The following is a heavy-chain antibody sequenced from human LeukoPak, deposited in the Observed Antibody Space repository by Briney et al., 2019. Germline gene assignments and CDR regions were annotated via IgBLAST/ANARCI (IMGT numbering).Heavy chain of an antibody. CDR2: IYYSGST. CDR1: GGSISSSSYY. J-gene: IGHJ4*02. Sequence: PSETLSLTCTVSGGSISSSSYYWGWIRQPPGKGLEWIGSIYYSGSTYYNPSLKSRVTISVDTSKNQFSLKLSSVTAADTAVYYCXXSQITIXGXXXDXLYXFDYXGQGTLVTXXS. V-gene: IGHV4-39*01. CDR3: XXSQITIXGXXXDXLYXFDY. D-gene: IGHD3-3*01.